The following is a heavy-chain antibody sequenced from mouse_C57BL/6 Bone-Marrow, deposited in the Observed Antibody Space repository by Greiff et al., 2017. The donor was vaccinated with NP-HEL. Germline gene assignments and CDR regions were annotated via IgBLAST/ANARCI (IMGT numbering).Heavy chain of an antibody. V-gene: IGHV1-52*01. CDR1: GYTFTSYW. CDR3: ARFGGFAY. Sequence: VQLQQPGAELVRPGSSVKLSCKASGYTFTSYWMHWVKQRPIQGLEWIGNIDPSDSETHYNQKFKDKATLTVDKSSSTDYMQLSILTSEDSAVYYCARFGGFAYWGQGTLVTVSA. CDR2: IDPSDSET. D-gene: IGHD1-1*02. J-gene: IGHJ3*01.